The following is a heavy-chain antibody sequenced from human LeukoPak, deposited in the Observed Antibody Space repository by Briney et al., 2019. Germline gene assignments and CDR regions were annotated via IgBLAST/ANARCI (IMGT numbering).Heavy chain of an antibody. D-gene: IGHD3-10*01. CDR2: IKSNTDGGTT. Sequence: GGSLRLSCAASGFTFSNAWMSWVRQAPGKGLEWVGRIKSNTDGGTTDYAAPVKGRFSISRDDSKNTLYLQMNSLKTEDTAVYYCATGNYYASGSYYSFDYWGQGTLVTVSS. CDR1: GFTFSNAW. V-gene: IGHV3-15*01. J-gene: IGHJ4*02. CDR3: ATGNYYASGSYYSFDY.